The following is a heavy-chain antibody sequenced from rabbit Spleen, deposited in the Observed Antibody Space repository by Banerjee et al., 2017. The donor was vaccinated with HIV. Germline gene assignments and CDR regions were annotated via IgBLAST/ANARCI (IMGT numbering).Heavy chain of an antibody. Sequence: QQQLEESGGGLVKPGGTLTLTCKVSGIDFSSIYYMCWVRQAPGKGLEWIACIGGAGGGWSAYANWAKGLFSISKTSSTTVTLQMPSLTAADSATYFCARDSGTSFASYGMDLWGQGSLVPVS. CDR2: IGGAGGGWS. CDR1: GIDFSSIYY. V-gene: IGHV1S45*01. J-gene: IGHJ6*01. CDR3: ARDSGTSFASYGMDL. D-gene: IGHD7-1*01.